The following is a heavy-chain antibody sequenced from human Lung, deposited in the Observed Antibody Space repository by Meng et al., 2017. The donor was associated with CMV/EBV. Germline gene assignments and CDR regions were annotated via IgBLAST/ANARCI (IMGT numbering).Heavy chain of an antibody. CDR1: GFTFSSYS. CDR2: ISSSSSYI. J-gene: IGHJ3*02. V-gene: IGHV3-21*01. Sequence: ESXKISXAASGFTFSSYSMNWVRQAPGKGLEWVSSISSSSSYIYYADSVKGRFTISRDNAKNSLYLQMNSLRAEDTAVYYCARDRYSGSSDAFDICGQGTXV. D-gene: IGHD1-26*01. CDR3: ARDRYSGSSDAFDI.